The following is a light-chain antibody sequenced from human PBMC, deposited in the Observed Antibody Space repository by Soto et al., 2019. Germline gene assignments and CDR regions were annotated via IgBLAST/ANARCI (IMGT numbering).Light chain of an antibody. Sequence: QSALTQPASASGSPGQSITISCTGTSSDVGAYNYVSWYQQHPGKAPKLMIYEVTNRPSGVSDRFSGSKSGNTASLTVSGLQAEDEADYYCTSYTGNSIWVFGGGTKLTVL. CDR3: TSYTGNSIWV. CDR2: EVT. CDR1: SSDVGAYNY. J-gene: IGLJ3*02. V-gene: IGLV2-14*01.